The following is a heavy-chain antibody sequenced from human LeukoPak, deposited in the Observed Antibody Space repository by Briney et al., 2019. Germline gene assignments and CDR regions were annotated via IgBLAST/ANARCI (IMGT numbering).Heavy chain of an antibody. D-gene: IGHD3-3*01. Sequence: PGGSLRLSCAASGFTFSDYCMSWIRQAPGKGLEWVSYISSSGSTIYYADSVKGRFTISRDNAKNSLYLQMNSLRAEDTAVYYCASTTIFGVADFDYWGQGTLVTVSS. CDR1: GFTFSDYC. J-gene: IGHJ4*02. CDR2: ISSSGSTI. CDR3: ASTTIFGVADFDY. V-gene: IGHV3-11*01.